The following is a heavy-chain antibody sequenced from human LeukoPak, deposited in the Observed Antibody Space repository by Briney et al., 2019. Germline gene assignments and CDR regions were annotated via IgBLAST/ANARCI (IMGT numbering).Heavy chain of an antibody. J-gene: IGHJ4*02. D-gene: IGHD4-17*01. Sequence: KTGGSLRLSCAASGFTFSSYSMNWVRQAPGKGLEWVSSISSSSSYIYYADSVKGRFTISRDNAKNSLYLQMNSLRAEDTAVNYCARTFASDYGDYWFDYWGQGTLVTVSS. CDR3: ARTFASDYGDYWFDY. CDR1: GFTFSSYS. V-gene: IGHV3-21*01. CDR2: ISSSSSYI.